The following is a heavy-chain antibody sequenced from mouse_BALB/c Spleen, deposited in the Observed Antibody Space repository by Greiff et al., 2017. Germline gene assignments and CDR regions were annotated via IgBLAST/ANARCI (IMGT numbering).Heavy chain of an antibody. D-gene: IGHD1-1*01. Sequence: EVKVEESGGGLVKPGGSLKLSCAASGFTFSDYYMYWVRQTPEKRLEWVATISDGGSYTYYPDSVKGRFTISRDNAKNNLYLQMSSLKSEDTAMYYCARDHYYGSPYYAMDYWGQGTSVTVSS. CDR1: GFTFSDYY. CDR2: ISDGGSYT. CDR3: ARDHYYGSPYYAMDY. J-gene: IGHJ4*01. V-gene: IGHV5-4*02.